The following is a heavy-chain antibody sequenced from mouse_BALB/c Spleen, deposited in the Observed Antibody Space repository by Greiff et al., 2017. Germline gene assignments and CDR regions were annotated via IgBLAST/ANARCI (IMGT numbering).Heavy chain of an antibody. Sequence: QVQLKESGAELVRPGASVKLSCKASGYTFTSYWINWVKQRPGQGLEWIGNIYPSDSYTNYNQKFKDKATLTVDKSSSTAYMQLSSPTSEDSAVYYCTRSDGYPHYYAMDYWGQGTAVTVSS. V-gene: IGHV1-69*02. J-gene: IGHJ4*01. D-gene: IGHD2-3*01. CDR3: TRSDGYPHYYAMDY. CDR2: IYPSDSYT. CDR1: GYTFTSYW.